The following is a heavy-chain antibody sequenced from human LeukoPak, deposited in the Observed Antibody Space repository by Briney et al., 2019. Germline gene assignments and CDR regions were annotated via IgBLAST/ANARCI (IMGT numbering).Heavy chain of an antibody. CDR1: GFTFSSYW. CDR3: ARDLGYCSSTSCQPWFDP. CDR2: IKQDGSEK. D-gene: IGHD2-2*03. J-gene: IGHJ5*02. V-gene: IGHV3-7*01. Sequence: GGSLRLSCAASGFTFSSYWMSWVRQAPGEGLEWVANIKQDGSEKYYVDSVKGRFTISRDDAKNSLYLQMNSLRAEDTAVYYCARDLGYCSSTSCQPWFDPWGQGTLVTVSS.